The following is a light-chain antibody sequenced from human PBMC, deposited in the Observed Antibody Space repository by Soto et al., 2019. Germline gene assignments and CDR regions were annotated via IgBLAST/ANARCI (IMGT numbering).Light chain of an antibody. CDR1: QSVSSY. CDR2: DAS. Sequence: IVLTQSPTTPSLSPGGRATLTCRASQSVSSYLAWYQQKHGQAPRFLIYDASNRATGIPARFSGSGYGTDFNLTISSLEPEDFAVYYCQQRSNWPLTFGGGTKVDIK. J-gene: IGKJ4*01. CDR3: QQRSNWPLT. V-gene: IGKV3-11*01.